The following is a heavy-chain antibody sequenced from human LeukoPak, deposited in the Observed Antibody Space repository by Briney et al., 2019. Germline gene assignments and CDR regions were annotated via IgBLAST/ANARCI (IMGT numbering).Heavy chain of an antibody. D-gene: IGHD2-15*01. V-gene: IGHV1-69*05. CDR2: IIPIFGTA. Sequence: SVKVSCKASGGTFSSYAISWVRQAPGQGLEWMGGIIPIFGTANYAQKFQGRVTITTDESTSTAYMELSSLRSEDTAVYYCARSWWGGSSALYYYYYMDVWGQGTMVTVSS. CDR1: GGTFSSYA. CDR3: ARSWWGGSSALYYYYYMDV. J-gene: IGHJ6*03.